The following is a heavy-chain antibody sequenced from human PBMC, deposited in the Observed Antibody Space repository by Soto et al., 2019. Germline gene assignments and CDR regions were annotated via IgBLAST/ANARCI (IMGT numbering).Heavy chain of an antibody. CDR3: ARDIASPGGDYFDS. V-gene: IGHV3-21*06. D-gene: IGHD2-21*01. J-gene: IGHJ4*02. CDR2: ISTGGAYM. Sequence: EVQLVESGGGLVKAGGSLRLFCTASGFTFSNYNMNWVRQAPRKGLEWVSSISTGGAYMFYADSVKGRFTISRDNAQNSLFLQTDSPRAEDTAVYYCARDIASPGGDYFDSWGQGTLVTVSS. CDR1: GFTFSNYN.